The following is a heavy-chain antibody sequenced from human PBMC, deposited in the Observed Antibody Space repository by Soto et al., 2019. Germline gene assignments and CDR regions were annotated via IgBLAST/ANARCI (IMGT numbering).Heavy chain of an antibody. CDR1: GGSISSYY. CDR2: IYYSGST. V-gene: IGHV4-59*01. Sequence: NPSETLSLTCTVSGGSISSYYWSWIRQPPGKGLEWIGYIYYSGSTNYNPSLKSRVTISVDTSKNQFSLKLSSVTAADTAVYYCARVLYEYVWGSYRYTFDYWGQGTLVTVSS. D-gene: IGHD3-16*02. J-gene: IGHJ4*02. CDR3: ARVLYEYVWGSYRYTFDY.